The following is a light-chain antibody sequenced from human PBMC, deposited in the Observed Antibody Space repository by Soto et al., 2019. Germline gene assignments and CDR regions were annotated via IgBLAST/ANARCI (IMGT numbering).Light chain of an antibody. CDR3: QQRSNWPIT. V-gene: IGKV3D-20*02. CDR2: GAS. CDR1: QSISNRY. J-gene: IGKJ5*01. Sequence: ENVLTQSPGTLSLSPGERATLSCKASQSISNRYLAWYQQKPGQAPRLLIYGASNRATGIPARFSGSGSGTDFTLTISSLEPEDFAVYYCQQRSNWPITFGQGTRLEIK.